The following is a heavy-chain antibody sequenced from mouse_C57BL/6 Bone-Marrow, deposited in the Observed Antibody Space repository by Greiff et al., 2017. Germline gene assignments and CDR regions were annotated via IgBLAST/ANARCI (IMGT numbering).Heavy chain of an antibody. D-gene: IGHD2-3*01. CDR2: ISNGGGST. V-gene: IGHV5-12*01. J-gene: IGHJ4*01. Sequence: EVQRVESGGGLVQPGGSLKLSCAASGFTFSDYYMYWVRQTPEKRLEWVAYISNGGGSTYYPDTVKGRFTISRDNAKNTLYLQMSRLKSEDTAMYYCARQMDGDYAMDYWGQGTSVTVSS. CDR1: GFTFSDYY. CDR3: ARQMDGDYAMDY.